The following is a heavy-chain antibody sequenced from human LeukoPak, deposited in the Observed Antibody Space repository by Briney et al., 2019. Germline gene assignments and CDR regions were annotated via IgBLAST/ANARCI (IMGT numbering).Heavy chain of an antibody. Sequence: PGRSLRLSCAASGFTFSSHGMHWVRQAPGKGLGWVAVIWYDGSNKYYADSVGGRFTISRDNSKNTLYLEMNSLRAEDTAVYYCARDSKLTYYYCDSSCYFDYWGQGTLVTVSS. CDR3: ARDSKLTYYYCDSSCYFDY. V-gene: IGHV3-33*01. D-gene: IGHD3-22*01. CDR1: GFTFSSHG. CDR2: IWYDGSNK. J-gene: IGHJ4*02.